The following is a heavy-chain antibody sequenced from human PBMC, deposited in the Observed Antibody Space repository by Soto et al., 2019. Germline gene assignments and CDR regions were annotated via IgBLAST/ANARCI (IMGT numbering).Heavy chain of an antibody. CDR1: GFDFRGYT. CDR3: ARVDCSTTTCYYYGFDV. CDR2: ISYDGSDK. J-gene: IGHJ6*02. V-gene: IGHV3-30-3*01. Sequence: PVGSLRLSCAASGFDFRGYTLHWVRQAPGKGLEWVAVISYDGSDKYYADSVKGRFTISRDNAKKTLYLQMNSLRFEDTAVYYCARVDCSTTTCYYYGFDVWGQGTTVTVSS. D-gene: IGHD2-2*01.